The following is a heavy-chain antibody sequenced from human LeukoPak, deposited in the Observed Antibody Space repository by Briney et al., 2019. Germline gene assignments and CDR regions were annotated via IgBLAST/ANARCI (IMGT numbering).Heavy chain of an antibody. V-gene: IGHV1-2*02. CDR3: ARIPRRPTGAAFDI. D-gene: IGHD2-21*01. Sequence: ASVKVSCKASGYTFTSYDINWVRQATGQGLEWMGWINPNSGGTNYAQKFQGRVTMTRDTSISTAYMELSRLRSDDTAVYYCARIPRRPTGAAFDIWGQGTMVTVSS. J-gene: IGHJ3*02. CDR2: INPNSGGT. CDR1: GYTFTSYD.